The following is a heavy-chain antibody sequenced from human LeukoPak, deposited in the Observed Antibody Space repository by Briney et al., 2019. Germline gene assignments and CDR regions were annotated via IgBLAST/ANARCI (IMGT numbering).Heavy chain of an antibody. V-gene: IGHV4-30-2*01. CDR1: GGSISSGGYS. Sequence: PSETLSLTCAVSGGSISSGGYSWSWIRQPPGKGLEWIGYIYHSGSTYYNPSLKSRVTISVDRSKNQFSLKLGSVTAADTAVYYCARGPYGGNSLNYFDYWGQGTLVTVSS. CDR3: ARGPYGGNSLNYFDY. J-gene: IGHJ4*02. D-gene: IGHD4-23*01. CDR2: IYHSGST.